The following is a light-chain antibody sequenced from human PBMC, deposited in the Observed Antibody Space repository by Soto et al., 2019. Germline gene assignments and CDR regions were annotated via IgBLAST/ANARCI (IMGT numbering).Light chain of an antibody. V-gene: IGKV3-15*01. CDR1: QSVSSN. Sequence: EVRLTQSPATLSVTPGERATLSCRASQSVSSNLAWYQQKPGQAPRLLIYGASTRATGIPARFSGSGSGTEFTLTISSLQSEDFAVYYCQQYNDWPPYRTFGQGTKVEIK. CDR3: QQYNDWPPYRT. CDR2: GAS. J-gene: IGKJ1*01.